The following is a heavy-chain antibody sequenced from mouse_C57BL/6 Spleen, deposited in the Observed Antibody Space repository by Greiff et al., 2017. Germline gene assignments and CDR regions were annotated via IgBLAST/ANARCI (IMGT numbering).Heavy chain of an antibody. CDR1: GFNFKDDY. J-gene: IGHJ2*01. V-gene: IGHV14-4*01. Sequence: VQLQQSGAELVRPGASVKLSCTASGFNFKDDYMHWVKQRPEQGLEWIGWIDPENGDTDYASKFQGKATITADTSSNTADLQLISLTSEDTAVYYCTRDSNYAFDYWGQGTTLTVSS. D-gene: IGHD2-5*01. CDR2: IDPENGDT. CDR3: TRDSNYAFDY.